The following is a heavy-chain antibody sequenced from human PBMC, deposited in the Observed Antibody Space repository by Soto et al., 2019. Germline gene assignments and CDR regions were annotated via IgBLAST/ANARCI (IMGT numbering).Heavy chain of an antibody. D-gene: IGHD6-19*01. CDR3: ASRRTYSSAPFDY. V-gene: IGHV3-13*01. CDR1: GFTFTNYD. Sequence: EVQLVESGGGLVQPGGSLRLSCAASGFTFTNYDMHWVRQVTGKGLEWVSGITTAGDTYYPGSVKGRFTISREKAKNSLYLQMNSLSAGDTAVYYCASRRTYSSAPFDYWGQGTLVTVSS. CDR2: ITTAGDT. J-gene: IGHJ4*02.